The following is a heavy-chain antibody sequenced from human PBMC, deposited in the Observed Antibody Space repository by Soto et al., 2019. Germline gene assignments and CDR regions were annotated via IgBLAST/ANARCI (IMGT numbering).Heavy chain of an antibody. CDR3: AREARQWSRTSCYRRAFDT. V-gene: IGHV3-74*03. CDR2: INTDGGSS. Sequence: EVQLVESGGDLVQPGGSLRLSCAASGFTFSGHWMHWVRQVPGKGPEWVSRINTDGGSSAYADSVKGRFTISRDNAKNTLYLQMNGLRAEDTAVYYCAREARQWSRTSCYRRAFDTWGQGTTVTVSS. D-gene: IGHD2-2*01. CDR1: GFTFSGHW. J-gene: IGHJ3*02.